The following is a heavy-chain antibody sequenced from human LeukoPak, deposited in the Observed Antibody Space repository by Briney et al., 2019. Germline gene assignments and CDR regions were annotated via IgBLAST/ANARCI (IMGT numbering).Heavy chain of an antibody. D-gene: IGHD2-15*01. Sequence: ASVKVSCKTSGYTFTSYDISWVRQAPGQGLEWMGWISAYNGNTNYAQKFQGRVTMTTDTSTSTAHMELRSLRSDDTAVYYCARDICSGDRCYPYYFDYWGQGALVTVSS. V-gene: IGHV1-18*01. CDR2: ISAYNGNT. CDR3: ARDICSGDRCYPYYFDY. J-gene: IGHJ4*02. CDR1: GYTFTSYD.